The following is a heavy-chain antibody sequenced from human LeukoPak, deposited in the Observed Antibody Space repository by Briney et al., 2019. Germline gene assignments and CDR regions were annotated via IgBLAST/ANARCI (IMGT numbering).Heavy chain of an antibody. CDR2: VAYDGSND. CDR3: AKNGMDV. V-gene: IGHV3-30-3*01. CDR1: GFNFNIYT. Sequence: PGGSLRLSCAASGFNFNIYTMHWVRQAPGKGLEWVAVVAYDGSNDYYADSVRGRFTISRDNSKNTLYLQMNSLRAEDTAVYYCAKNGMDVWGQGTTVTVSS. J-gene: IGHJ6*02.